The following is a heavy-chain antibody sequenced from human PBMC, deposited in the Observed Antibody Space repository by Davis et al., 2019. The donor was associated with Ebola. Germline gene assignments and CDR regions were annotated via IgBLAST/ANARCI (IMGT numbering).Heavy chain of an antibody. CDR1: GYTFTSYY. Sequence: ASVKVSCKASGYTFTSYYMHWVRQAPGQGLEWMGIINPSGGSTSYAQKFQGRVTMTRDTSTSTVYMELSSLRSEDTAVYYCARERRCSSTSCYTSYYYGMDVWGQGTTVTVSS. V-gene: IGHV1-46*01. D-gene: IGHD2-2*02. J-gene: IGHJ6*02. CDR2: INPSGGST. CDR3: ARERRCSSTSCYTSYYYGMDV.